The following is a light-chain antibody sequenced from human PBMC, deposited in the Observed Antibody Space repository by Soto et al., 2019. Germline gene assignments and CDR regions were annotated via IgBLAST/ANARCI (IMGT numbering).Light chain of an antibody. Sequence: LHSNGYNYLDWYLQKPGQSPQLLIYLGSXXXXXXXXRXSGSGSGTDFTLKISRVEAEDVGVYYCMQALQTPTTFGQGTKVDI. V-gene: IGKV2-28*01. CDR3: MQALQTPTT. J-gene: IGKJ1*01. CDR2: LGS. CDR1: LHSNGYNY.